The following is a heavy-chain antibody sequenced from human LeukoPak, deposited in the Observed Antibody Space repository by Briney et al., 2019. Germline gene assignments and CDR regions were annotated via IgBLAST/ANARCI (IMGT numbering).Heavy chain of an antibody. CDR3: ARIGDYSGAY. CDR1: GGSISGHY. Sequence: SETLSLTCTVSGGSISGHYWSWIRQPPGKGLEWIAYIYYTGTTNYNPSLKSRVTISIDTSKNKFSLNLSAVTAADTAQYYCARIGDYSGAYWGQGTLVTVSS. D-gene: IGHD2-15*01. V-gene: IGHV4-59*11. CDR2: IYYTGTT. J-gene: IGHJ4*02.